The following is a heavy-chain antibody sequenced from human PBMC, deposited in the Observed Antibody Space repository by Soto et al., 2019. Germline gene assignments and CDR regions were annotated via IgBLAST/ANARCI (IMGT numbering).Heavy chain of an antibody. CDR3: ARRRYYGSGSHHNWFDP. V-gene: IGHV4-34*01. Sequence: SETLSLTCAVYGGSFSGYYWSWIRQPPGKGLEWIGEINHSGSTNYNPSLKSRVTISVDTSKNQFSLKLSSVTAADTAVYYCARRRYYGSGSHHNWFDPWGQGTLVTVSS. D-gene: IGHD3-10*01. CDR1: GGSFSGYY. J-gene: IGHJ5*02. CDR2: INHSGST.